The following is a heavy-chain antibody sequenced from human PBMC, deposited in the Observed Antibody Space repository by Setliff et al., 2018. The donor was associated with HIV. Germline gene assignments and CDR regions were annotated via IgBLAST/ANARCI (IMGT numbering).Heavy chain of an antibody. CDR2: IKPKTDGGTT. CDR3: TTITSYFYYYYMDV. D-gene: IGHD1-20*01. J-gene: IGHJ6*03. Sequence: GGSLRLSCAASGFTFRNAWMSWVRQAPGKGLEWVGHIKPKTDGGTTDHAAPVKGRFTISRDDSKNTLYLQMNSLQTEDTAVYYCTTITSYFYYYYMDVWGKGTAVTVSS. V-gene: IGHV3-15*01. CDR1: GFTFRNAW.